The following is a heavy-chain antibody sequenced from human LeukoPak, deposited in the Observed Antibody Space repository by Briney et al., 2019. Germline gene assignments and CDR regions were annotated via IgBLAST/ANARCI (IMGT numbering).Heavy chain of an antibody. Sequence: PSETLSLTCTVSGGSISSSSYYWGWIRQPPGKGLEWIGSIYYSGSTYYNPSLKSRVTISVDTSKNQFSLKLSSVTAADTAVYYCARDQYCSSTSLGCYYMDVWGKGTTVIVSS. V-gene: IGHV4-39*07. CDR3: ARDQYCSSTSLGCYYMDV. J-gene: IGHJ6*03. D-gene: IGHD2-2*01. CDR2: IYYSGST. CDR1: GGSISSSSYY.